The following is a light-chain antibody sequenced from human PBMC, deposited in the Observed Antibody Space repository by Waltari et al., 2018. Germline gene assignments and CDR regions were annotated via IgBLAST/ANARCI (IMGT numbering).Light chain of an antibody. CDR3: QTWVNGTVI. CDR2: QDS. CDR1: KLVSSY. J-gene: IGLJ2*01. V-gene: IGLV3-1*01. Sequence: SYELTQPPSVSVSPGQTLTITCSGDKLVSSYTCWYQQRAGQSPIMLIFQDSKRPSGIPERFSGSNSGNTAALTISGAQSMDEADYYCQTWVNGTVIFGGGTKVTVL.